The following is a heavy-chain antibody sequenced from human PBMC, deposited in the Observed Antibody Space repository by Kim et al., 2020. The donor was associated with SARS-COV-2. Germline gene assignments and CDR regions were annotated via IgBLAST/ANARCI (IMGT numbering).Heavy chain of an antibody. Sequence: KGRFTISRDNAKNSLYLQMNSLRAEDTAVYYCARASSNPYYYDSSGYTDIWGQGTMVTVSS. D-gene: IGHD3-22*01. CDR3: ARASSNPYYYDSSGYTDI. V-gene: IGHV3-11*05. J-gene: IGHJ3*02.